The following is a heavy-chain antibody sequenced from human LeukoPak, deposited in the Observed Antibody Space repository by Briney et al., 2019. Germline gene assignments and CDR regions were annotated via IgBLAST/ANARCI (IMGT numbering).Heavy chain of an antibody. V-gene: IGHV1-2*02. D-gene: IGHD1-14*01. CDR2: MHPDSGGT. J-gene: IGHJ3*02. CDR3: ARFGTDALDI. Sequence: GASVKVSCKASGYTFTGYYMHWVRQAPGQGLEWMGWMHPDSGGTKCAQKFQSRLTMTRDTSISTAYMELTRLRSDDTAIYYCARFGTDALDIWGQGTMVTVS. CDR1: GYTFTGYY.